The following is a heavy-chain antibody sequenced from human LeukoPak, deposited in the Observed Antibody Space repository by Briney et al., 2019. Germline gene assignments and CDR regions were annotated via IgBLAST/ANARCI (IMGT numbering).Heavy chain of an antibody. V-gene: IGHV1-69*13. Sequence: GASVKVSSKDSGGTFSNYATSWVRQAPGQGLDWMAGIIPIFGTANYAQKFQGKVTITADESTSTAYMELSSLRSEDTAVYYCARGWDYDSGGRPTAYVYWGQGTLVTVSS. CDR3: ARGWDYDSGGRPTAYVY. CDR2: IIPIFGTA. CDR1: GGTFSNYA. J-gene: IGHJ4*02. D-gene: IGHD3-22*01.